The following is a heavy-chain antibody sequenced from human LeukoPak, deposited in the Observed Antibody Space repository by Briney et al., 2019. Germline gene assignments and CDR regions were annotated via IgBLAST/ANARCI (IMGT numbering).Heavy chain of an antibody. CDR2: IKEGGSEK. CDR3: ARVDSAEKRDFDY. J-gene: IGHJ4*02. D-gene: IGHD3-22*01. V-gene: IGHV3-7*01. Sequence: GGSLRLSCAASGFTFSNYWMTWVRQAPGKGLEWVANIKEGGSEKYYVDSVKGRFTISRDNAKNSAFLQMNSLRAEDTAVFYCARVDSAEKRDFDYWGQGTLVTVSS. CDR1: GFTFSNYW.